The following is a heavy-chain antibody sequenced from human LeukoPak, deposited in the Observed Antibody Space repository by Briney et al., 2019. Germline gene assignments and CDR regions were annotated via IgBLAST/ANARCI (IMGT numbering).Heavy chain of an antibody. D-gene: IGHD1-26*01. CDR3: TTIVGATTTDY. J-gene: IGHJ4*02. V-gene: IGHV3-15*01. CDR2: IKSKTVGGTT. Sequence: PGGSLRLSCAASEFTFSNAWMSWVRQAPGKGLEWVGRIKSKTVGGTTDYAAPVKGRFTISRDDSKNTLYLQMNSLKTEDTAVYYCTTIVGATTTDYWGQGTLVTVSS. CDR1: EFTFSNAW.